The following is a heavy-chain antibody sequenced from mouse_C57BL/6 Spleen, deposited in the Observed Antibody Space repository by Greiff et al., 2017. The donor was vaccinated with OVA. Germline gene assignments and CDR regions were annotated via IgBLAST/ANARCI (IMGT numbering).Heavy chain of an antibody. Sequence: VQLQQSGPELVKPGASVKISCKASGYSFTSYYIHWVKQRPGQGLEWIGWLYPGSGNTKYNEKFKGKATLTADTSSSTAYMQLSSLTSEDSAVYYCARVGYSIHFGYWGQGTTLTVSS. D-gene: IGHD2-5*01. CDR3: ARVGYSIHFGY. V-gene: IGHV1-66*01. J-gene: IGHJ2*01. CDR2: LYPGSGNT. CDR1: GYSFTSYY.